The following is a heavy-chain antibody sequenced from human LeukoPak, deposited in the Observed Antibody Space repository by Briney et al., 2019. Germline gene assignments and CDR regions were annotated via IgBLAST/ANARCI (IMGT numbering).Heavy chain of an antibody. CDR3: ARRTYCGGDCYSWDFDY. Sequence: SETLSLTCTVSGGSISSGGYYWSWIRQHPGKGLEWIGYIYYSGSTYYDPSLKSRVTISVDTSKNQFSLKLSSVTAADTAVYYCARRTYCGGDCYSWDFDYWGQGTLVTVSS. CDR1: GGSISSGGYY. J-gene: IGHJ4*02. CDR2: IYYSGST. D-gene: IGHD2-21*02. V-gene: IGHV4-31*03.